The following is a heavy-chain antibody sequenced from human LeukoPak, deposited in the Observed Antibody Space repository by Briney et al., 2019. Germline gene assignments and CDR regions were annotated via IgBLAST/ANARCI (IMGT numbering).Heavy chain of an antibody. J-gene: IGHJ4*02. D-gene: IGHD3-10*01. CDR1: GFTFSSYA. Sequence: GGSLRLSCAASGFTFSSYAMSWVRQAPGKGLEWVSAISGSGGSTYYADSVKGRFTISRDNSKNTLYLQVNSLRAEDTAVYYCAKDSGLLWFGELFIPFDYWGQGTLVTVSS. CDR2: ISGSGGST. V-gene: IGHV3-23*01. CDR3: AKDSGLLWFGELFIPFDY.